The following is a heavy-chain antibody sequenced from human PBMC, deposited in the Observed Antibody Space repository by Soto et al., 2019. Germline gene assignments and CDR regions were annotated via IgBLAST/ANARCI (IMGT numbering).Heavy chain of an antibody. CDR3: ARGPAPVGFDY. CDR1: GFTFSSYS. J-gene: IGHJ4*02. CDR2: ISSSGSTI. Sequence: GGSLRLSCAASGFTFSSYSMNWVRQAPGKGLEWVSSISSSGSTIYYADSVKGRFTISRDNAKNSLYLQMNSLRAEDTAVYYCARGPAPVGFDYWGQGTLVTVSS. D-gene: IGHD1-26*01. V-gene: IGHV3-48*04.